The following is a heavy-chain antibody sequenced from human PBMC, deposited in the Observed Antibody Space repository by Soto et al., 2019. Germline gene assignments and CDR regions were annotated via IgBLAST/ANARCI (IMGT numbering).Heavy chain of an antibody. CDR3: AREGESVPIHDWFDP. D-gene: IGHD3-10*01. V-gene: IGHV1-46*03. CDR2: INPSGGST. J-gene: IGHJ5*02. Sequence: ASVKVSCKASGYTFTSYYMHWVRQAPGQGLEWMGIINPSGGSTSYAQKFQGRVTMTRDTSTSTVYMELSSLRSEDTAVYYCAREGESVPIHDWFDPWGQGTLVTVSS. CDR1: GYTFTSYY.